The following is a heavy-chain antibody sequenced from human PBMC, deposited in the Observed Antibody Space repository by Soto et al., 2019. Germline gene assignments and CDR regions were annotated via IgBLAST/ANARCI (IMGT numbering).Heavy chain of an antibody. D-gene: IGHD3-10*01. J-gene: IGHJ6*02. V-gene: IGHV1-18*01. Sequence: QVQLVQSGAEVKKPGASVKVSCKASGYTFTSYGISWVRQAPGQGLEWMGWISAYNGNTNYAQKLQGRVTMTTDTSTRTAYMELRSLRSDDTTVYYCARQLLLLYFGELTIGMDVWGQGTTVTVSS. CDR1: GYTFTSYG. CDR2: ISAYNGNT. CDR3: ARQLLLLYFGELTIGMDV.